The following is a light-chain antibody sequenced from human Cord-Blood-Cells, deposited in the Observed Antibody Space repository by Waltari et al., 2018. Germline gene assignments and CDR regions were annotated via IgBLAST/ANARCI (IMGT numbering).Light chain of an antibody. J-gene: IGKJ1*01. V-gene: IGKV1-5*03. CDR2: MAS. Sequence: DIQMTKSPSTLSASVGARVTITCRASQSTSSWLAWYQQKPGKAPKLLIYMASSLESGVPSRFSGSGSGTEFTLTISSLQPDDFATYYCQQYNSYWTFGQGTKVEIK. CDR1: QSTSSW. CDR3: QQYNSYWT.